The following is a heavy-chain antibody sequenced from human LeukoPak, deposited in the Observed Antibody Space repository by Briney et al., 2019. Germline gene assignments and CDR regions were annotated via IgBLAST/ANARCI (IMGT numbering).Heavy chain of an antibody. J-gene: IGHJ5*02. CDR3: ARNDYYGSGRQNWFDP. V-gene: IGHV3-21*04. Sequence: GGSLRLSCAASGFTFSSYSMNWVRQAPGKGLEWVSSISSSSSYIYYADSVKGRFTISRDNAKNSLYLQMNSLRAEDTAVYYCARNDYYGSGRQNWFDPWGQGTLVTVSS. CDR1: GFTFSSYS. CDR2: ISSSSSYI. D-gene: IGHD3-10*01.